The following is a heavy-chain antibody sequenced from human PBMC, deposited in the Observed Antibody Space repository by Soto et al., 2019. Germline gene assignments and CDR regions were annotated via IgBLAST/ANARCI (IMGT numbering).Heavy chain of an antibody. V-gene: IGHV3-49*03. CDR1: GSDTGDYA. CDR2: IRRKAYGGTT. Sequence: PGGPLRLSRSACGSDTGDYALSRFSASTKKGLEWVGFIRRKAYGGTTEYAASVKGRFTISRDDSKSIAYLQMNSLKTEDTAVYYCTRESNITIFGVVITTFDYWGQGT. CDR3: TRESNITIFGVVITTFDY. J-gene: IGHJ4*02. D-gene: IGHD3-3*01.